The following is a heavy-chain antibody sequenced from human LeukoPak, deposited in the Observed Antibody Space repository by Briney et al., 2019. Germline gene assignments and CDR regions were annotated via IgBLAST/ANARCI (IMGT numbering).Heavy chain of an antibody. J-gene: IGHJ6*03. CDR2: ITYTGNT. Sequence: SETLSLTCSVSGGFFNNHFWTWIRQPPGKGLEWIGYITYTGNTNYNPSLKSRVSISLATPQNQFSLRLSSVTVADTALYFCARVGTRAHYYQYLDLWGKGTTVTVSS. V-gene: IGHV4-59*11. CDR1: GGFFNNHF. D-gene: IGHD1-26*01. CDR3: ARVGTRAHYYQYLDL.